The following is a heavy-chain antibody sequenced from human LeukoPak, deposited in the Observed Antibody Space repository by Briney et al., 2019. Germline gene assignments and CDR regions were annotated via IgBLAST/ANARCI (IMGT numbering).Heavy chain of an antibody. CDR2: ISWNSGSI. J-gene: IGHJ6*02. Sequence: PGGSLRLSCAASGFTFDDYAMHWVRQARGKGLEWVSGISWNSGSIGYADSVKGRFTISRDNAKNSLYLQMNSLRAEDTALYYCAKPLEKGYYYYGMDVWGQGTTVTVSS. V-gene: IGHV3-9*01. CDR1: GFTFDDYA. CDR3: AKPLEKGYYYYGMDV.